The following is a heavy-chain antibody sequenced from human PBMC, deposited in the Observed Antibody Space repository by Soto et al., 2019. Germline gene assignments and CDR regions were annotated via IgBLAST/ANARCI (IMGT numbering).Heavy chain of an antibody. V-gene: IGHV3-23*01. J-gene: IGHJ4*02. CDR3: AKDREYSYGYDCFDY. D-gene: IGHD5-18*01. CDR1: GFTFSAYS. Sequence: GGSLRLSCAASGFTFSAYSMSWVRQAPGKGLEWISTIRKDTRSTYYVDSVTGRFTISRDNSKNTLYLQMSSLSAEDTAVYYWAKDREYSYGYDCFDYWGQGTLVTVSS. CDR2: IRKDTRST.